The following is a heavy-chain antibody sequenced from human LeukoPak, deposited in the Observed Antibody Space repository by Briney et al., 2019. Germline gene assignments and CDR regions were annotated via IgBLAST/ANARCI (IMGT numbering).Heavy chain of an antibody. V-gene: IGHV3-23*01. CDR2: ISGSDDST. CDR3: AKLRCGGPAAGNY. D-gene: IGHD6-13*01. Sequence: GGSLRLSCAASGFTFSSYAMSWVRQAPGKGLEWVSAISGSDDSTYYADSVKGRFTISRDNSKNTVYLQMNSLRAEDTAVYYCAKLRCGGPAAGNYWGQGTLVTVSS. CDR1: GFTFSSYA. J-gene: IGHJ4*02.